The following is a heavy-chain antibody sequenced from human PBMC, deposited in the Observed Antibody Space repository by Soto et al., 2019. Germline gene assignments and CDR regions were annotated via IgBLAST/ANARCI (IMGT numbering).Heavy chain of an antibody. CDR2: VKTDGSEK. D-gene: IGHD6-25*01. CDR1: GFTFRSYR. J-gene: IGHJ6*02. Sequence: GGSLRLSCAAPGFTFRSYRMTGVRQAPGKGLEWEANVKTDGSEKYYADSMKGRFTISRDNDKNSMFLQVDTVRAEDTAVYYCARLKDRHLTAAYSYYDMDVWGQGTTVTVSS. CDR3: ARLKDRHLTAAYSYYDMDV. V-gene: IGHV3-7*01.